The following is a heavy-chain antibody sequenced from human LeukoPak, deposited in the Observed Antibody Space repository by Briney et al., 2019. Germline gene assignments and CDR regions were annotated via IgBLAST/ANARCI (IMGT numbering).Heavy chain of an antibody. CDR2: ISHSESA. Sequence: SETLSLTCTVSGGSISSGANYWSWIRQPPGRGLEWIGYISHSESAYYSPSLESRITISVDRSKNQFSLKLSSVTAADTAVYYCAGTPTIFGVVNWFDPWGQGTLVTVSS. CDR3: AGTPTIFGVVNWFDP. CDR1: GGSISSGANY. J-gene: IGHJ5*02. V-gene: IGHV4-30-2*01. D-gene: IGHD3-3*01.